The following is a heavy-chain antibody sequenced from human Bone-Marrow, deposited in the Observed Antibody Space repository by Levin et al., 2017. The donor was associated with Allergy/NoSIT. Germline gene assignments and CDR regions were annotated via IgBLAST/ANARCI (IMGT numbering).Heavy chain of an antibody. Sequence: LSLTCAASGLTFVNYWMHWVRQAPGEGLVWLCRVNSDGSDTVYADSVKGRLTISRDNAKDTLYLQMSSLRAEDTAVYYCATGGNQYYDYWGQGTLVTVSS. CDR2: VNSDGSDT. V-gene: IGHV3-74*01. CDR3: ATGGNQYYDY. D-gene: IGHD2/OR15-2a*01. CDR1: GLTFVNYW. J-gene: IGHJ4*02.